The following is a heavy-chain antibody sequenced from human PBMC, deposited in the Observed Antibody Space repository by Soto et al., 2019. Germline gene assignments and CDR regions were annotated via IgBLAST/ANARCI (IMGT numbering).Heavy chain of an antibody. CDR3: ARVVGATTDDAFDI. CDR1: GFTFSDYY. J-gene: IGHJ3*02. Sequence: GSLRLSCAASGFTFSDYYISFIRHCPFKWLEWVSYISSSGSTIYYADTVKGRFTISRDNAKNSLYLQMNSLRAEDTAVYYCARVVGATTDDAFDIWGQGTMVTVSS. CDR2: ISSSGSTI. V-gene: IGHV3-11*01. D-gene: IGHD1-26*01.